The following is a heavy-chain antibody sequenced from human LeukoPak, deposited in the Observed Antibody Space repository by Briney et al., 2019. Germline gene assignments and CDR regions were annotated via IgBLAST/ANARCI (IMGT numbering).Heavy chain of an antibody. J-gene: IGHJ4*02. CDR3: ARDYPTLRVVVVAATPFDY. CDR1: GYTFTSYG. D-gene: IGHD2-15*01. CDR2: ISAYNGNT. V-gene: IGHV1-18*01. Sequence: GASVKVSCKASGYTFTSYGISWVRQAPGQGLEWMGWISAYNGNTNYAQKLQGRVTMTTDTSTSTAYMELRSLRSDDTAVYYCARDYPTLRVVVVAATPFDYWGQGTLVTVSS.